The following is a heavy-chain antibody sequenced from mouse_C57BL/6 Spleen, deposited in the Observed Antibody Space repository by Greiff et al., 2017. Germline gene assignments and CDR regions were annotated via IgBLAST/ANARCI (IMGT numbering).Heavy chain of an antibody. CDR2: ISYDGSN. CDR1: GYSITSGYY. D-gene: IGHD2-4*01. J-gene: IGHJ4*01. CDR3: ASEGDYDPGDYYAMDY. V-gene: IGHV3-6*01. Sequence: EVQLQQSGPGLVKPSQSLSLTCSVTGYSITSGYYWNWIRQFPGNKLEWMGYISYDGSNNYNPSLKNRISITRDTSKNQFFLKLNSVTTEDTATYYCASEGDYDPGDYYAMDYWGQGTSVTVSS.